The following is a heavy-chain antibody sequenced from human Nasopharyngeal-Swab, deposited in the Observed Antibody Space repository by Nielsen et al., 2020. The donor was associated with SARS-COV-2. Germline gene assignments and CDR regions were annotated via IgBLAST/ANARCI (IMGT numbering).Heavy chain of an antibody. CDR3: ARPRGPVRGVNNWFDL. Sequence: GSLRLSCTVSGGSITNNDYYWGWMRQPPGKGLEWIGSIYHSGLTYYNPSLESRVTISVDTSKNQFSLNLRSVTAADTAVYYCARPRGPVRGVNNWFDLWGQGALVTVSS. J-gene: IGHJ5*02. D-gene: IGHD3-10*01. CDR2: IYHSGLT. V-gene: IGHV4-39*01. CDR1: GGSITNNDYY.